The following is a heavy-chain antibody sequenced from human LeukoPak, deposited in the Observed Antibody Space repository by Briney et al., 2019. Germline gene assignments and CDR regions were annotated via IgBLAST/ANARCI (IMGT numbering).Heavy chain of an antibody. Sequence: GGSLRLSCAASGFTVSSNYMSWVRQAPGKGLEWVSVIYGGGSTYYADSVKGRFTISRDNSKNVLYLQMNSLRAEDTAVYYCAKQSITLIRGILDYWGQGTLVTVSS. J-gene: IGHJ4*02. CDR3: AKQSITLIRGILDY. CDR2: IYGGGST. CDR1: GFTVSSNY. D-gene: IGHD1-20*01. V-gene: IGHV3-53*01.